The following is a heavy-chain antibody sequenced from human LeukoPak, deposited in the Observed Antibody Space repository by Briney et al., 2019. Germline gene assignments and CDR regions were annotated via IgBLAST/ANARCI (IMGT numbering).Heavy chain of an antibody. CDR1: GDSVSSNSAA. V-gene: IGHV6-1*01. Sequence: SETLSLTCAISGDSVSSNSAAWNWIRQSPSRGLEWLGRTYYRSKWYNDYAASVKSRITINPDTSKSQFSLQLNSVTPEDTAVYYCTRRWSGDRFYGMDVWGQGTTVTVSS. D-gene: IGHD3-3*01. J-gene: IGHJ6*02. CDR3: TRRWSGDRFYGMDV. CDR2: TYYRSKWYN.